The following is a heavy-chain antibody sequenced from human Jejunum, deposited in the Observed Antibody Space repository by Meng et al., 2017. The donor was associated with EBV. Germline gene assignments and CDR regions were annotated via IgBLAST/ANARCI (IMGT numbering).Heavy chain of an antibody. V-gene: IGHV1-2*06. CDR2: INPNSGGT. D-gene: IGHD3-22*01. J-gene: IGHJ4*02. Sequence: PLVPDGAEVKPPGAAVRVSWKASGYTFTAYFIHWVRQAPGQGLEWMGRINPNSGGTSYTQKFQGRVTMTRDTSITTAYMELSRLGSDDTAVYYCARDYSDSSRQGYWGQGTLVTVSS. CDR3: ARDYSDSSRQGY. CDR1: GYTFTAYF.